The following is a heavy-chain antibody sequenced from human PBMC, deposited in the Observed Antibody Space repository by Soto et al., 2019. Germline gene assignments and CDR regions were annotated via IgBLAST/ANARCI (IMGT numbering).Heavy chain of an antibody. D-gene: IGHD6-6*01. CDR1: GFTFSSYA. CDR2: ISGSGGST. V-gene: IGHV3-23*01. CDR3: ANGRFIAAKQLVLWGFDY. J-gene: IGHJ4*02. Sequence: PGGSLRLSCAASGFTFSSYAMSWVRQAPGKGLEWVSAISGSGGSTYYADSVKGRFTISRDNSKNTLYLQMNSLRAEDTAVYYCANGRFIAAKQLVLWGFDYWGQGTLVTVSS.